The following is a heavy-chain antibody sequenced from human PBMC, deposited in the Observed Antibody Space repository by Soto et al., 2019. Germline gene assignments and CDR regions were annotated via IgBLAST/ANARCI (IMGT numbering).Heavy chain of an antibody. Sequence: QLQLQESGPGLVKPSQTLSLICTVSGDSINSGGSYWNWIRQHPGKGLEWIGSIYYSGSTYYNPSLRSRATISVDTSMTQFSLQLSSVTAADTAIYYCASDPSTHFLTGPTFVFDVSGQGTMVTVSS. CDR2: IYYSGST. V-gene: IGHV4-31*03. CDR3: ASDPSTHFLTGPTFVFDV. D-gene: IGHD3-9*01. J-gene: IGHJ3*01. CDR1: GDSINSGGSY.